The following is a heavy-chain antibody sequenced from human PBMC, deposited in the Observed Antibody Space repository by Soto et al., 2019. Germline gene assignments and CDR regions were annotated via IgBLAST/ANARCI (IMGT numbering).Heavy chain of an antibody. CDR1: GFTFSSYG. CDR2: ISYDGSNK. Sequence: QVQLVESGGGVVQPGRSLRLSCAASGFTFSSYGMHWVRQAPGKGLEWVAVISYDGSNKYYADSVKGRFTISRDNSKNTRYRQMNSRRAEDTAVYYWAKDYGYCSGGSCYSSGWFDPWGQGTLVTVSS. V-gene: IGHV3-30*18. D-gene: IGHD2-15*01. J-gene: IGHJ5*02. CDR3: AKDYGYCSGGSCYSSGWFDP.